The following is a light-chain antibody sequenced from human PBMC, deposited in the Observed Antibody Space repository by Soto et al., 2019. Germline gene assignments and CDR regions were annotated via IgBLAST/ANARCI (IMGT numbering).Light chain of an antibody. V-gene: IGKV3-15*01. J-gene: IGKJ5*01. CDR2: GAS. CDR1: QTILSN. CDR3: QQYNNWPIT. Sequence: EIVMTQSPATLSVSPGERVTLSCRASQTILSNLAWYQQKPGQAPRLLIYGASTMATGIPARFSGSGSGTEFTLTISGLQSEDFAVYYCQQYNNWPITFGQGTRLEIK.